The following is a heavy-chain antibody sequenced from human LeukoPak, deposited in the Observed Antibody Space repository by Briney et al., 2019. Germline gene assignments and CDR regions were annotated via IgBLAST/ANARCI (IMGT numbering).Heavy chain of an antibody. J-gene: IGHJ4*02. CDR3: AKSYSPRFQSSYFYFDY. Sequence: GGSLRLSCAASGFTFSSYAMSWVRQAPGKGLEWVSAISGSGGSTYYADSVKGRFTISRDNSKNTLYLQMNSLRAEDTAVYYCAKSYSPRFQSSYFYFDYWGQGTLVTVSS. V-gene: IGHV3-23*01. CDR1: GFTFSSYA. CDR2: ISGSGGST. D-gene: IGHD1-26*01.